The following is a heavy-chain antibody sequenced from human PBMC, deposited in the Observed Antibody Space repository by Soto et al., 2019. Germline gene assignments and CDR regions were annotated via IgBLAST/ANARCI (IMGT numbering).Heavy chain of an antibody. D-gene: IGHD1-26*01. CDR2: ISGSGGST. J-gene: IGHJ4*02. CDR1: GFTFSSYA. CDR3: AKDMIKWELPYFDY. V-gene: IGHV3-23*01. Sequence: LRLSCAASGFTFSSYAMSWVRQTPGKGLEWVSAISGSGGSTYYADSVKGRFTISRDNSKNTLYLQMNSLRAEDTAVYYCAKDMIKWELPYFDYWGQGTLVTVSS.